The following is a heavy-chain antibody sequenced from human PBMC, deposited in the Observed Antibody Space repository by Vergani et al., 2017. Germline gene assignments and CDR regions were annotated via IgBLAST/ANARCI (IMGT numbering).Heavy chain of an antibody. CDR2: ISGSGGST. CDR1: GFTFSSYA. J-gene: IGHJ6*03. D-gene: IGHD2-2*01. V-gene: IGHV3-23*01. Sequence: EVQLLESGGGLVQPGGSLRLFCAASGFTFSSYAMSWVRQAPGKGLEWVSAISGSGGSTYHADSVKGRFTISRDNSKNTLYLQMNSLRAEDTAVYYCAKAGIVVPAAITGIRAYYYYYMDVWGKGTTVTVSS. CDR3: AKAGIVVPAAITGIRAYYYYYMDV.